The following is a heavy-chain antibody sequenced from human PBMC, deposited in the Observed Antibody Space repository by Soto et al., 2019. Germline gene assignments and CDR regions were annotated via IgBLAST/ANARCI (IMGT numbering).Heavy chain of an antibody. Sequence: ASVKVSCKASGYTFSSYAMHWVRQAPGQRLEWMGWINAGCGNTKSSQKFQDRVTISRDTSASTAYMELTSLRSEDTAVYYCARDTGDGTFDFWGQGTLVTVSS. V-gene: IGHV1-3*01. D-gene: IGHD7-27*01. J-gene: IGHJ4*02. CDR2: INAGCGNT. CDR1: GYTFSSYA. CDR3: ARDTGDGTFDF.